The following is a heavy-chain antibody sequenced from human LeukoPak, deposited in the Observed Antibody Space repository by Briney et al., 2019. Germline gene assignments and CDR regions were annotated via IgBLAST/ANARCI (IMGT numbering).Heavy chain of an antibody. Sequence: GWSLRLSCAASGFTFSSYAMSWVRQAPGKGLEWVSAISGSGGSTYYADSVKGRFTISRDNSKNTLYLQMNSLRAEDTAVYYCASRITMIVVDPFGAFDIWGQGTMVTVSS. CDR1: GFTFSSYA. V-gene: IGHV3-23*01. CDR3: ASRITMIVVDPFGAFDI. J-gene: IGHJ3*02. D-gene: IGHD3-22*01. CDR2: ISGSGGST.